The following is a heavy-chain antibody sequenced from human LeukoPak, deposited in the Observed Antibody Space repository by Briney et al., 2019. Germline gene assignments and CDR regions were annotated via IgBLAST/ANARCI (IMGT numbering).Heavy chain of an antibody. CDR3: AKRAKMTTVSHFDY. CDR1: GVTFSSYW. Sequence: GGSLRLSCAASGVTFSSYWMSWVRQAPGKGLEWVASIKQDGSEKYYVDFVKGRFSISRDNSKNTLYLQMNSLRAEDTAVYYCAKRAKMTTVSHFDYWGQGTLVTVSS. V-gene: IGHV3-7*05. J-gene: IGHJ4*02. CDR2: IKQDGSEK. D-gene: IGHD4-11*01.